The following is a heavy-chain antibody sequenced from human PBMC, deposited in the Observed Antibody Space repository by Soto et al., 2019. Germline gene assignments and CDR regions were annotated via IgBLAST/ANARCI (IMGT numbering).Heavy chain of an antibody. CDR1: GYTFTSYG. Sequence: ASVKVSCKASGYTFTSYGINWVLQAPGQGLEWMGWINPSDGNRNFAQKFEDRVTMTTATSTNTVFLELRSLKSDDTAIYYCARDRLRGYDSSGFYSWGQGTMVTVSS. V-gene: IGHV1-18*01. D-gene: IGHD3-22*01. CDR3: ARDRLRGYDSSGFYS. J-gene: IGHJ4*02. CDR2: INPSDGNR.